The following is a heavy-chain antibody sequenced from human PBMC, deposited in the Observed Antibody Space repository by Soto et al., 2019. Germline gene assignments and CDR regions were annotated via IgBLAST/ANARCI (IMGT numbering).Heavy chain of an antibody. D-gene: IGHD3-3*01. Sequence: TSETLSLTCTVSGGSISSYYWSWIRQPPGKGLEWIGYIYYSGSTNYNPSLKSRVTISVDTSKNQFSLKLSSVTAADTAVYYCASNAYDFWSGGSFDIWGQGTMVTVSS. V-gene: IGHV4-59*08. CDR2: IYYSGST. J-gene: IGHJ3*02. CDR1: GGSISSYY. CDR3: ASNAYDFWSGGSFDI.